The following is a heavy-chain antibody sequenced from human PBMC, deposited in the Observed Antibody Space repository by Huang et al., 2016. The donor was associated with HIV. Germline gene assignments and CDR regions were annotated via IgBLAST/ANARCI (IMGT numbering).Heavy chain of an antibody. D-gene: IGHD3-10*01. CDR1: GYTFTPYH. CDR2: SNRSGAST. V-gene: IGHV1-46*01. J-gene: IGHJ4*02. Sequence: QVQLVQSGAEVKKPGASVKLSCKASGYTFTPYHMHWVRQAPGQGLEWMGRSNRSGASTRYAETFQGRVTMTSDTSTSTVYMELSSLTPEDTAVYYCARALLLFGLGSPLDFWGQGSLVTVSS. CDR3: ARALLLFGLGSPLDF.